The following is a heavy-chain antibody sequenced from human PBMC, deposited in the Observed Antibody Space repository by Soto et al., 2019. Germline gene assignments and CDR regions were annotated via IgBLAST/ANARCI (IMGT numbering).Heavy chain of an antibody. CDR1: GGSISSGDYY. D-gene: IGHD3-10*02. CDR3: ARGVRYNYVYTWFDT. Sequence: SQTLSVTCTVSGGSISSGDYYWSWIRQPPGKGLEWIGYIYYSGSTYYNPSLKSRVTISADKSINTAYLQWTSLKASDTAMYFCARGVRYNYVYTWFDTWGQGTSVTVSS. CDR2: IYYSGST. J-gene: IGHJ5*02. V-gene: IGHV4-30-4*01.